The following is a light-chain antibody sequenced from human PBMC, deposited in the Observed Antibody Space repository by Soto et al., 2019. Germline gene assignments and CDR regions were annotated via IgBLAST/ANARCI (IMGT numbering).Light chain of an antibody. Sequence: QSALTQPASVSGSPGQSITISCTGTSSDVGGYNFVTWYQQHPGKVPKFLIYEVTNRPSGVSNRFSGSKSGNTASLTISGLQTEDEADYYCSSYTVSNTWVFGGGTQLTVL. J-gene: IGLJ3*02. CDR1: SSDVGGYNF. CDR2: EVT. CDR3: SSYTVSNTWV. V-gene: IGLV2-14*01.